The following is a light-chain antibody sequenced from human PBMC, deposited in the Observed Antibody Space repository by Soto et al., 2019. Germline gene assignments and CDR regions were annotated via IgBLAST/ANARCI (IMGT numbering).Light chain of an antibody. J-gene: IGKJ1*01. CDR3: QQDGSSPT. CDR1: QSVSSSY. CDR2: DVS. Sequence: EIVLTQSPGTLSLSPGERATLSCRSSQSVSSSYLAWYQHKPGQAPRLLIYDVSSRATGIPDRFSGSGSGTDFTFAISRLEPEDFGVYYCQQDGSSPTCGEGTKIEIK. V-gene: IGKV3-20*01.